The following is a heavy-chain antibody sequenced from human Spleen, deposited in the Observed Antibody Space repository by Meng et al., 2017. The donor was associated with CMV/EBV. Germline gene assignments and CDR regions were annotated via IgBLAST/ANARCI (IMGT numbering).Heavy chain of an antibody. CDR3: ARVVGGSPTR. Sequence: CAASGFICDGYGMVWVRQAAGKGLGWVAGINGNGGSADYADSVKGRFTISRDNAENFLYLQMNSLRPEDTALYYCARVVGGSPTRWGQGTLVTVSS. CDR2: INGNGGSA. D-gene: IGHD1-26*01. V-gene: IGHV3-20*04. J-gene: IGHJ4*02. CDR1: GFICDGYG.